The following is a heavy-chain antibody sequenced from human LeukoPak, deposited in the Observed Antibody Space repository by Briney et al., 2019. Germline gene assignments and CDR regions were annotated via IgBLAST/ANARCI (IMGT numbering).Heavy chain of an antibody. CDR1: GYTFTGYN. D-gene: IGHD6-6*01. CDR3: AKGSGIGEAARRGNDY. V-gene: IGHV1-2*02. CDR2: INPNSGGI. J-gene: IGHJ4*02. Sequence: ASVNVSLKASGYTFTGYNMPWVWQAHGPGLEWMGWINPNSGGINNAQTFHGKVTMTMDTSISKDYMELHRKSSDDTDVYDCAKGSGIGEAARRGNDYWGQGTLVTVSS.